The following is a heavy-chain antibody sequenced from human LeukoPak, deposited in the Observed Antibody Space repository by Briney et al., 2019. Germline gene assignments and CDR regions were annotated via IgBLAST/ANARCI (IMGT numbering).Heavy chain of an antibody. Sequence: ASVKVSCKASGYTFTGYFIHWVRQAPGQGLDGMGWVNPNSGGTNYAQKLQGRVTITRDTSINTTYMELSRLTSDDTAVYYCSRDRGYYDSGTYPTDYWGQGTLVTVSS. CDR1: GYTFTGYF. V-gene: IGHV1-2*02. CDR3: SRDRGYYDSGTYPTDY. D-gene: IGHD3-10*01. CDR2: VNPNSGGT. J-gene: IGHJ4*02.